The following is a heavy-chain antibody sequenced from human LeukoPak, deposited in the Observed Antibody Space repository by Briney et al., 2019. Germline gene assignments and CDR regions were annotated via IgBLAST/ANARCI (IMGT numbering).Heavy chain of an antibody. CDR3: ARVRVGDILTGYHPYYYYYYMDV. CDR2: INHSGST. Sequence: SETLSLTCAVYGESFSGYYWSWIRQPPGKGLEWIGEINHSGSTNYNPSLKSRVTISVDTSKNQFSLKLGSVTAADTAVYYCARVRVGDILTGYHPYYYYYYMDVWGKGTTVTISS. CDR1: GESFSGYY. V-gene: IGHV4-34*01. D-gene: IGHD3-9*01. J-gene: IGHJ6*03.